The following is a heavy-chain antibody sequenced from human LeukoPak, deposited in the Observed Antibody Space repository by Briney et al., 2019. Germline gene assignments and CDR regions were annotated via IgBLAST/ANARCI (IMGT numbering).Heavy chain of an antibody. V-gene: IGHV3-66*01. Sequence: GGSLRLSCAASGFTVSSNYMSWVRQAPGKGLEWVSVIYSGGSTYYADSVKGRFTISRDNSKNTLYLQMNSLRAEDTAVYYCARDIPVKDAFDIWGQGTMVTVSS. CDR2: IYSGGST. J-gene: IGHJ3*02. CDR1: GFTVSSNY. CDR3: ARDIPVKDAFDI.